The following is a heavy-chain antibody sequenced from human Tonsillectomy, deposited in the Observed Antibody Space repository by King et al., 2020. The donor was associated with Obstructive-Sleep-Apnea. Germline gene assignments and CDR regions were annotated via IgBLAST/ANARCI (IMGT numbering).Heavy chain of an antibody. J-gene: IGHJ4*02. V-gene: IGHV3-53*04. CDR1: GFTVSSNY. CDR3: ARDLYGDFDY. Sequence: VQLVESGGGLVQPGGSLRLSCAASGFTVSSNYMSWVRQAPGKGLDWVSVIYSGGSTYYADSVKGRFTISRHNSKNTLYLQMNSLRAEDTAVYYCARDLYGDFDYWGQGTLVTVSS. CDR2: IYSGGST. D-gene: IGHD4-17*01.